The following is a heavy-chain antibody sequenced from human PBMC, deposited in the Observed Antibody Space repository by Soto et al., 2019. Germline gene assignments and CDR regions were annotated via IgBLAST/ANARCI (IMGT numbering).Heavy chain of an antibody. Sequence: SETLSLTCTVSGGSISSYYWSWIRQPPGKGLEWIGYIYYSGSTNYNPSLKSRVTISVDTSKNQFSLKLSSVTAADTAVYYCARGDIVATTYYFDDWGQGTLVTVAS. CDR1: GGSISSYY. V-gene: IGHV4-59*01. CDR3: ARGDIVATTYYFDD. D-gene: IGHD5-12*01. J-gene: IGHJ4*02. CDR2: IYYSGST.